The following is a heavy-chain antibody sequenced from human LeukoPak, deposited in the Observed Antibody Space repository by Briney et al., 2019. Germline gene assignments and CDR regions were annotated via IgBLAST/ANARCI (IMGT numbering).Heavy chain of an antibody. D-gene: IGHD6-6*01. CDR1: GFTFSSYA. V-gene: IGHV3-30-3*01. CDR3: ARSRSSSGLLGY. J-gene: IGHJ4*02. CDR2: IPHDGTNK. Sequence: GGSLRLSCAVSGFTFSSYAMHWVRQAPGKGLEWLAVIPHDGTNKYYADSVKGRFTISRDNSKNTLYLHMNSLRAEDTAVYYCARSRSSSGLLGYWGQGTPVTVSS.